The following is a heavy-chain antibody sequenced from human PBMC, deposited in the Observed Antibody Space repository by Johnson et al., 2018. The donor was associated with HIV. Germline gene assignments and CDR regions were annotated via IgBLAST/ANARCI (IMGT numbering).Heavy chain of an antibody. D-gene: IGHD1-1*01. J-gene: IGHJ3*01. V-gene: IGHV3-66*02. CDR3: ARGTEGDGAFDF. CDR1: GFTVRSNY. CDR2: IYSGGST. Sequence: VQLVECGGGLVQPGGSLRLSCAASGFTVRSNYMSWVRQAPGKGLEWVSVIYSGGSTYYADSVTGRFSISRDNSKNTLYFQMNSLRAEDTAVYYCARGTEGDGAFDFWGQGTMVSVSS.